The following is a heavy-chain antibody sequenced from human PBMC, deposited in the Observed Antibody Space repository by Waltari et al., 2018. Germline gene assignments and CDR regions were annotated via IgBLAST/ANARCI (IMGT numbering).Heavy chain of an antibody. Sequence: VQLLESRGGLVQPGGSRRLSCGASGCSSSSHARGRVRRATGKRLEGVSGMGGIQSHTYYADSGEGRFYFSRDDSKNRVYQQIDSLRGEETAICYCAKVLDAAYGWGSDDGFDVWGQGTMGTVSS. J-gene: IGHJ3*01. CDR2: MGGIQSHT. D-gene: IGHD3-10*01. V-gene: IGHV3-23*01. CDR3: AKVLDAAYGWGSDDGFDV. CDR1: GCSSSSHA.